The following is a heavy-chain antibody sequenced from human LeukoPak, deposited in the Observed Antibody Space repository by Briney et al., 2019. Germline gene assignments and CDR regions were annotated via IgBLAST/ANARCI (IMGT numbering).Heavy chain of an antibody. CDR2: IYSGGST. V-gene: IGHV3-66*01. Sequence: GGSLRLSCAASGFTVSSNYMSWVRQAPGKGLEWVSVIYSGGSTYYADFVKGRFTISRDNSKNTLYLQMNSLRAEDTAVYYCARGKENYYYGMDVWGQGTTVTVSS. CDR3: ARGKENYYYGMDV. CDR1: GFTVSSNY. J-gene: IGHJ6*02.